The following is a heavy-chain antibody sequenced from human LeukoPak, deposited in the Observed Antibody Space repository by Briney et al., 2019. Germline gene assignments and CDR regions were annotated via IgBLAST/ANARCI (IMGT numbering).Heavy chain of an antibody. V-gene: IGHV4-59*08. J-gene: IGHJ4*02. D-gene: IGHD3-3*01. Sequence: SETLSLTCTVSGGSISSYYWSWIRQPPGKGLEWIGYIYYSGSTNYNPSLKSRVTISVDTSKNQISLKLRSVTAADTAMYYCARLWSGYRPPDFWGQGTLVTVSS. CDR3: ARLWSGYRPPDF. CDR2: IYYSGST. CDR1: GGSISSYY.